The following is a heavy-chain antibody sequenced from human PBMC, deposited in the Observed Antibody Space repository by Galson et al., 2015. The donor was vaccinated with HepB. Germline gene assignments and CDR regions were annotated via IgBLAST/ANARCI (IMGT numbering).Heavy chain of an antibody. CDR2: LSGSGYST. CDR3: AKGETVYSASYDFWSGPRDAFDF. Sequence: SLRLSCAASGFTFSKYAMTWARQAPGKGLEWVSTLSGSGYSTYYADSVKGRFTISRDNSKNTVFLQMISLRDEDTAVYYCAKGETVYSASYDFWSGPRDAFDFWGPGTMVTVSS. V-gene: IGHV3-23*01. D-gene: IGHD3-3*01. J-gene: IGHJ3*01. CDR1: GFTFSKYA.